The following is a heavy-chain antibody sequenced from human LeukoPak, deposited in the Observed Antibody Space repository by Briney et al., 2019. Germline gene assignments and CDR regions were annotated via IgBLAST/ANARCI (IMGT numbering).Heavy chain of an antibody. Sequence: GGSLRLSCAASGLTVSNNYMSWGRQAPRKGLEWVSVIYSGGATYYADSVKGRFTLSRDNSENKLYLQMNSLRDEDTAVYYCARYDLRGAFDIWGQGTIVTVSS. CDR3: ARYDLRGAFDI. CDR1: GLTVSNNY. V-gene: IGHV3-53*01. D-gene: IGHD4-17*01. CDR2: IYSGGAT. J-gene: IGHJ3*02.